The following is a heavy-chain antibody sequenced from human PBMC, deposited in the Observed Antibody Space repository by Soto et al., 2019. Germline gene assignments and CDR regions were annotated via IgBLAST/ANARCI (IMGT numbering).Heavy chain of an antibody. CDR2: IYTSGST. V-gene: IGHV4-4*07. J-gene: IGHJ4*02. D-gene: IGHD1-1*01. CDR1: GGSISSYY. Sequence: QVQLQESGPGLVKPSETLSLTCNVSGGSISSYYWSWIRQPAGKGLEWIGRIYTSGSTNYNPSLKSRVTMSVDTSKNQFALKLSSVTAADTAVYYCARRPQRWLQLYFDYWGQGTLVTVSS. CDR3: ARRPQRWLQLYFDY.